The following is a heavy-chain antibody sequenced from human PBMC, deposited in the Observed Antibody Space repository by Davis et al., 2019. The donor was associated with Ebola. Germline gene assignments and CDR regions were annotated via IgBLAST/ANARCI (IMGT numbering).Heavy chain of an antibody. J-gene: IGHJ4*02. D-gene: IGHD6-19*01. V-gene: IGHV3-30*18. CDR3: AKDRGYSSGWFDHNFDY. CDR2: ITHDGGNK. Sequence: PGGSLRLSCAASGFIFGYFGMHWVRQAPGEGLEWVTMITHDGGNKYYADSVKGRFTISRDNSKSTLLLQMNSLRAEDTAVYYCAKDRGYSSGWFDHNFDYWGQGALVTVSS. CDR1: GFIFGYFG.